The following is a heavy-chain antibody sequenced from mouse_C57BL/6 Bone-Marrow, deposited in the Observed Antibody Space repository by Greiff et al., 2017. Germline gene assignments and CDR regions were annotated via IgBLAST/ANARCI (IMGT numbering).Heavy chain of an antibody. CDR3: ASTRWGRLAY. J-gene: IGHJ3*01. CDR1: GYTFTSYW. V-gene: IGHV1-7*01. CDR2: IHPSRGYT. D-gene: IGHD2-3*01. Sequence: VQLQESGAELATPGASVKLSCQASGYTFTSYWLHWVKQRPGQGLEWIGFIHPSRGYTKYTQKFKDKATLTADKSSSPAYMQLSSLTSEDAAVYDCASTRWGRLAYWGQGTLVTVSA.